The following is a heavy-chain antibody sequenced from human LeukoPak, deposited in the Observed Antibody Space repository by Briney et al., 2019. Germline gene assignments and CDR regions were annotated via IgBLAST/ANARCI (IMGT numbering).Heavy chain of an antibody. Sequence: GASVKVSCKASGYTFSDYFIHWVRQAPGQGLEWMGWIIPKSGATNYAQRFRDRVTVTSDTSTAYMDLSRLTSDDTAVYYCARDLRSGGVTYGQDPWGQGTLVTVSS. CDR2: IIPKSGAT. D-gene: IGHD5-18*01. V-gene: IGHV1-2*02. J-gene: IGHJ5*02. CDR3: ARDLRSGGVTYGQDP. CDR1: GYTFSDYF.